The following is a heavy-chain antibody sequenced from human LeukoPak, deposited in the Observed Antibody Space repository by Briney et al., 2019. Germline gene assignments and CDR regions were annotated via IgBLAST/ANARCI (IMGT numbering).Heavy chain of an antibody. CDR3: ARAATIFGVVIHYGMDV. J-gene: IGHJ6*02. Sequence: ASVKVSCKASGYTFTTYYMHWVRQAPGQGLEWVGIINPSGGSTSYAQKFQGRVSMTRDTSTSTVYMELSSLRSEDTAVYYCARAATIFGVVIHYGMDVWGQGTTVTVSS. CDR1: GYTFTTYY. V-gene: IGHV1-46*01. D-gene: IGHD3-3*01. CDR2: INPSGGST.